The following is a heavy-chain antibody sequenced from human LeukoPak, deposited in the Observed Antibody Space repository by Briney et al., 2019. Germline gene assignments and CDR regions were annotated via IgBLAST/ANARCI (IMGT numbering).Heavy chain of an antibody. CDR1: GFTFSSYV. J-gene: IGHJ4*02. CDR3: AREGV. Sequence: GGSLRLSCAASGFTFSSYVMHWVRQAPGKGLEWVAVISYDGSNKYYADSVKGRFTISRDNSKNTVYLQMNSLRVEDTAVYYCAREGVWGQGTLVTVSS. CDR2: ISYDGSNK. V-gene: IGHV3-30*03.